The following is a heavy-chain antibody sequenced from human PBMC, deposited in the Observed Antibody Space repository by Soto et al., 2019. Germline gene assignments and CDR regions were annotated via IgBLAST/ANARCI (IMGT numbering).Heavy chain of an antibody. D-gene: IGHD3-3*01. J-gene: IGHJ4*02. CDR1: GDSISSRSYY. CDR2: IYYSGST. Sequence: PSETLSLTCTVTGDSISSRSYYWGWIRQPPGKGLEWIGSIYYSGSTYNNPSLRSRVSMSIDTSKDQFSLKLKSVTAADTALYFCARTYYDFWSGYYNPTYFDYWGQGTLVTVSS. V-gene: IGHV4-39*01. CDR3: ARTYYDFWSGYYNPTYFDY.